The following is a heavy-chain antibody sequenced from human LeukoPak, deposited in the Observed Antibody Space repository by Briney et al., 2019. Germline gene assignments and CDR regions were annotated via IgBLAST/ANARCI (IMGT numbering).Heavy chain of an antibody. CDR1: GFTLRSYV. CDR3: ARDGYSGSDAL. CDR2: IYHSGST. J-gene: IGHJ4*02. Sequence: GSLRLSCVASGFTLRSYVMNWVRQTPGKGLEWIGYIYHSGSTNYNPSLKSRVTISVDTSQNQFSLNLSSVTAADTAIYYCARDGYSGSDALWGQGTLVTVSS. V-gene: IGHV4-59*01. D-gene: IGHD5-12*01.